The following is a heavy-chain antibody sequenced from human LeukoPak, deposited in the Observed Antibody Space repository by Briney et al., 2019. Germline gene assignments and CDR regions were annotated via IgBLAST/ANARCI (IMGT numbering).Heavy chain of an antibody. V-gene: IGHV3-48*01. D-gene: IGHD5-18*01. CDR1: GFTFSSYS. Sequence: GGSLRLSCAASGFTFSSYSMNWVRQAPGKGLEWVSYISSSSSTIYYADSVKGRFTISRDNAKNSLYLQMNSLRAEDTAVYYCAREGMNTAKYYYYMDVWGKGTTVTVSS. CDR2: ISSSSSTI. J-gene: IGHJ6*03. CDR3: AREGMNTAKYYYYMDV.